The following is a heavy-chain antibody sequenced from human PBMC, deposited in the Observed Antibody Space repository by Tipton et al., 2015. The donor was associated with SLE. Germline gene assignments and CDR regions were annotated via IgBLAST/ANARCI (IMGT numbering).Heavy chain of an antibody. D-gene: IGHD3-22*01. V-gene: IGHV4-34*01. CDR2: INHSGST. CDR3: ARGHYDSSGFGY. J-gene: IGHJ4*02. Sequence: TLSLTCAVYGGSFSGYYWSWIRQPPGKGLEWIGEINHSGSTNYNPSLKSRVTISVDTSKNQFSLKLSSVTAADTAVYYCARGHYDSSGFGYWGQETLVTVSS. CDR1: GGSFSGYY.